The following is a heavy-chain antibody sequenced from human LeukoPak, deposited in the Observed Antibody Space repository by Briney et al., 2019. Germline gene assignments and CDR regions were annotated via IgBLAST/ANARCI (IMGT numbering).Heavy chain of an antibody. Sequence: SGTLSLTCTVSGGSISSYYWSWIRQPPGKGLEWIGYIYYSGSTNYNPSLKSRVTISVDTSKNQFSLKLSSVSAADTAVYYCARLRGSYLDYWGQGTLVTVSS. V-gene: IGHV4-59*01. CDR3: ARLRGSYLDY. D-gene: IGHD3-10*01. CDR1: GGSISSYY. CDR2: IYYSGST. J-gene: IGHJ4*02.